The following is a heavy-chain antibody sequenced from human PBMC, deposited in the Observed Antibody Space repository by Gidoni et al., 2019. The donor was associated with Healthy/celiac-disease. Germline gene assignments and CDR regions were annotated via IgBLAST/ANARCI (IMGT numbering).Heavy chain of an antibody. CDR2: INSDGSST. D-gene: IGHD6-6*01. CDR1: GFTFSSYW. Sequence: VQLVESGGGLVQPGGSLRLSCAASGFTFSSYWMHWVRQAPGKGLVWVSRINSDGSSTSNADSVKGRFTISRDNAKNTLYLQMNSLRAEDTAVYYCARSDSSSIYGMDVWGRGTTVTVSS. CDR3: ARSDSSSIYGMDV. J-gene: IGHJ6*02. V-gene: IGHV3-74*01.